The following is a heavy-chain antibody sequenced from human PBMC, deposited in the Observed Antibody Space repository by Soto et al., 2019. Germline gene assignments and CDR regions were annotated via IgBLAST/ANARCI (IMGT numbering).Heavy chain of an antibody. Sequence: EVQLVESGGGLVQPGRSLRLSCAASGFTFDDYAMHWVRQAPGKGLEWVSGISWNSGSIGYADSVKGRFTISRDNAKNSRYRQMNSLRAEDTGLYYCEKAPAAGSYYYGMDVWGQGTTVTVSS. CDR3: EKAPAAGSYYYGMDV. CDR2: ISWNSGSI. CDR1: GFTFDDYA. D-gene: IGHD6-13*01. V-gene: IGHV3-9*01. J-gene: IGHJ6*02.